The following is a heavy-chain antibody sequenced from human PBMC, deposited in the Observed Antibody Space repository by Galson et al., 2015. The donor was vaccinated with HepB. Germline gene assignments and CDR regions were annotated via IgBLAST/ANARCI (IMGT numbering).Heavy chain of an antibody. D-gene: IGHD1-26*01. CDR2: IIPIFGTA. Sequence: SVKVSCKASGGTFSSYAISWVRQAPGQGLEWMGGIIPIFGTANYAQKFQGRVTITADESTSTAYMELSSLRSEDTAVYYCARDRKGATRPNYYYYYMDVWGKGTTVTVSS. CDR1: GGTFSSYA. V-gene: IGHV1-69*13. CDR3: ARDRKGATRPNYYYYYMDV. J-gene: IGHJ6*03.